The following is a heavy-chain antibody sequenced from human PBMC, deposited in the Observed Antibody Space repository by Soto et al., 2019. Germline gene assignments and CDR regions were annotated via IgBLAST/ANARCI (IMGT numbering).Heavy chain of an antibody. CDR1: GGSISSYY. V-gene: IGHV4-59*01. D-gene: IGHD5-18*01. J-gene: IGHJ4*02. CDR3: ARYHPHSYPLYSSVY. CDR2: IYSSGST. Sequence: SETLSLTCTVSGGSISSYYWSWIRQPPGKGLEWIGYIYSSGSTHYNPSLQSRVTISADTSKNQVSLKVNSVTAADTAMYYCARYHPHSYPLYSSVYSGPATLVTVSS.